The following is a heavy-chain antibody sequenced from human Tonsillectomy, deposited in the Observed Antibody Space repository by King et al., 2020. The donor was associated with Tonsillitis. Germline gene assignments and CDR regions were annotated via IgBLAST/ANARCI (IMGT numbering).Heavy chain of an antibody. CDR1: GFTFSSYV. CDR2: ISYVGNNK. J-gene: IGHJ6*02. CDR3: SKDTCGWYPRRVYYYSGMDV. V-gene: IGHV3-30*18. Sequence: HVQLVESGGGVVQPGRSMRLSCAASGFTFSSYVMHWVRQAPAKGLEWVAVISYVGNNKHYVDSLKGGFPISRDNSTTTLYLQMNRLRPGDTARYYCSKDTCGWYPRRVYYYSGMDVWGQGTTVTVSS. D-gene: IGHD6-19*01.